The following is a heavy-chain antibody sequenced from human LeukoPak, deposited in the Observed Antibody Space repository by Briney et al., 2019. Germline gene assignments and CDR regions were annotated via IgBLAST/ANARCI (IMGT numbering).Heavy chain of an antibody. V-gene: IGHV3-30*18. CDR1: GSTFSSYG. CDR3: AKDRDGDYGFDY. D-gene: IGHD4-17*01. CDR2: ISYDGSNK. Sequence: QPGRSLRLSCAASGSTFSSYGMHWVRQAPGKGLEWVAVISYDGSNKYYADSVKGRFTISRDNSKNTLYLQMNSLRAEDTAVYYCAKDRDGDYGFDYWGQGTLVTVSS. J-gene: IGHJ4*02.